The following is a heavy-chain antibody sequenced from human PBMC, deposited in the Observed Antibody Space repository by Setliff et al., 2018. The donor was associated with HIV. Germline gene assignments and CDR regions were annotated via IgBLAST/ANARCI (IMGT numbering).Heavy chain of an antibody. V-gene: IGHV4-31*03. CDR2: IFYKGST. Sequence: SETLSLTCTVSGGSISTGDYYWAWIRHYPGKGLEWIGYIFYKGSTFYNPSLKSRVTISVDTSKNQFSLKLSSVTAADTAVYYCARSPPTTFWSGYTYYYYMDVWGKGTTVTVSS. CDR3: ARSPPTTFWSGYTYYYYMDV. CDR1: GGSISTGDYY. J-gene: IGHJ6*03. D-gene: IGHD3-3*01.